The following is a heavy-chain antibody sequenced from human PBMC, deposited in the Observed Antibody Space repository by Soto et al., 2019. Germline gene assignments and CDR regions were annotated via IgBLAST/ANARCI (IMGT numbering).Heavy chain of an antibody. CDR2: IWYDGSNK. V-gene: IGHV3-33*01. CDR3: ARWPNYYDSSTYYRQEYF. D-gene: IGHD3-22*01. J-gene: IGHJ4*01. Sequence: GGSLRLSCAASGFTFSSYGMHWVRQAPGKGLEWVAVIWYDGSNKYYADSVKGRFTISRDNSKNSLYLQMNSLRAEDTAVYYCARWPNYYDSSTYYRQEYF. CDR1: GFTFSSYG.